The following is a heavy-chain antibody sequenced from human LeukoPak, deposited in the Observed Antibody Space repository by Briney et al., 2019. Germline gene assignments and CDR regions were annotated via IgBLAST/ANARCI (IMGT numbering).Heavy chain of an antibody. Sequence: PGRSLRLSCAASGFTFSSYAMHWVRQAPGKGLEWVSIISYDGIYKYYGDSVRGRFTISRDNSKNTLYLQMNSLRAEDTAVYYCARDRGWESSSNWYFDYWGQGTLVTVSS. CDR1: GFTFSSYA. V-gene: IGHV3-30-3*01. J-gene: IGHJ4*02. D-gene: IGHD6-13*01. CDR3: ARDRGWESSSNWYFDY. CDR2: ISYDGIYK.